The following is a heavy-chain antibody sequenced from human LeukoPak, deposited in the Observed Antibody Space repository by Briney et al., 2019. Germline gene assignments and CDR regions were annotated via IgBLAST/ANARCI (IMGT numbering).Heavy chain of an antibody. D-gene: IGHD4-17*01. J-gene: IGHJ3*02. Sequence: KPSETLSLTCTVSGGSISSGSYYWSWVRQPAGKGLEWIGRIYTSGSTNYNPSLKSRVTISVDTSKNQFSLKLSSVTAADTAVYYCATHDYGAFDIWGQGTMVTVSS. CDR3: ATHDYGAFDI. CDR1: GGSISSGSYY. CDR2: IYTSGST. V-gene: IGHV4-61*02.